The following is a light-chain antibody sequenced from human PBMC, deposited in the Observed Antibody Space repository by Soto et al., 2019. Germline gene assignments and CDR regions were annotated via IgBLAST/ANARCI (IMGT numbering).Light chain of an antibody. CDR2: GAS. Sequence: VLTQSPGTLSLSPGERATLSCRTSHSVDITKLAWYQQKPGHAPRLLMYGASGRATGIPARFGGSGSGTDFTLTISSLEPEDFAVYYCQQYNNWPRTFGQGTKVDI. V-gene: IGKV3-20*01. J-gene: IGKJ1*01. CDR3: QQYNNWPRT. CDR1: HSVDITK.